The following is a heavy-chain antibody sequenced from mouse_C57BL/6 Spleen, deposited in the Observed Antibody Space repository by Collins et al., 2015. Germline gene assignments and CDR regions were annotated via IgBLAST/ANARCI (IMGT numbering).Heavy chain of an antibody. D-gene: IGHD1-1*01. J-gene: IGHJ4*01. Sequence: QVTLKESGPGILQPSQTLSLTCSFSGFSLTTFGMGVGWIRQPSGKGLEWLTHIWWDDDKYYNPVLKSRLTISKDTSKNQVFLKIANVDTADTATYYCAQINYYGRLKDYWGQGTSVTVSS. CDR2: IWWDDDK. CDR1: GFSLTTFGMG. CDR3: AQINYYGRLKDY. V-gene: IGHV8-8*01.